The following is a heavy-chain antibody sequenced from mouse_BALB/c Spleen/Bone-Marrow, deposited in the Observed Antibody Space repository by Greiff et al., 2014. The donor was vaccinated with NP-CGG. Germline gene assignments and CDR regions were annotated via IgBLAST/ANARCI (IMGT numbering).Heavy chain of an antibody. J-gene: IGHJ2*01. V-gene: IGHV7-3*02. CDR3: ARDMGGLLFDY. D-gene: IGHD2-3*01. Sequence: EVMLVESGGGLVQPGGSLRLSCATSGFTLTDYYMNWVRQPPGKALEWLGFIRNKAYSYTTEHSASVKGRFTISRDNSQSILYLQMNTLRAEDSATYYCARDMGGLLFDYWGQGTTLTVSS. CDR1: GFTLTDYY. CDR2: IRNKAYSYTT.